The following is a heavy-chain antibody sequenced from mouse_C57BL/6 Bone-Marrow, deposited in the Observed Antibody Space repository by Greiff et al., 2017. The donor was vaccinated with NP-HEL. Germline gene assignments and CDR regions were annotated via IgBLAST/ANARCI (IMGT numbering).Heavy chain of an antibody. Sequence: QVQLQQSGPELVRPGASVQISCKAPGYTFTSHWMPWVRQRPGQGLEWLGEIFPGSGCTSYNEKFKGKATLTVDTSSSTSYMQRSSLTSEDSAVYFCARRFGSSFAYWGQGTLVTVSA. J-gene: IGHJ3*01. V-gene: IGHV1-56*01. D-gene: IGHD1-1*01. CDR3: ARRFGSSFAY. CDR2: IFPGSGCT. CDR1: GYTFTSHW.